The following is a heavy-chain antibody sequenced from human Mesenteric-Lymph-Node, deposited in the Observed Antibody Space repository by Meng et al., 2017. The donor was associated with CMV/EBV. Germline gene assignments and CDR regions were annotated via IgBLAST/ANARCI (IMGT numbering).Heavy chain of an antibody. V-gene: IGHV1-2*02. CDR1: GYTFTGYY. CDR2: INPNSGGT. J-gene: IGHJ6*02. Sequence: ASVKVSCKASGYTFTGYYMHWVRQAPGQGLEWMGWINPNSGGTNYAQKFQGRVTMTRDTSISTAYMELSRLRSEDTAVYYCARTLRFLEWRYYYGMDVWGQGTTVTVSS. D-gene: IGHD3-3*01. CDR3: ARTLRFLEWRYYYGMDV.